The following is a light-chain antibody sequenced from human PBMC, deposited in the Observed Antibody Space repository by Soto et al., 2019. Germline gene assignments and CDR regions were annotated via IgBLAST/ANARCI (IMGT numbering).Light chain of an antibody. J-gene: IGLJ3*02. V-gene: IGLV6-57*03. CDR3: QSYDSSSNWV. CDR1: SGSIASNY. CDR2: EDN. Sequence: NFMLTQPHSVSESPGKTVTISCTRSSGSIASNYLQWYQQRPGSAPTTVIYEDNQRPSGVPDRFSGSIDSSSNSASLTISGLKTEDEADYYCQSYDSSSNWVFGGGTKLTVL.